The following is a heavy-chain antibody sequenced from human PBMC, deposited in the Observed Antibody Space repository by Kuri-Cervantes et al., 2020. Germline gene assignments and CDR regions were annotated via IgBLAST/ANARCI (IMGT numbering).Heavy chain of an antibody. CDR2: IHPGDSDT. Sequence: GESLKISCKGSGYSFSSYWIAWVRQMPGKGLEWVGIIHPGDSDTRYSPSFEGQVTISADKSISTAYLQWSSLKASDTAMYYCARNHHDILTGYYDFYMDVWGKGTTVTVSS. CDR3: ARNHHDILTGYYDFYMDV. V-gene: IGHV5-51*01. CDR1: GYSFSSYW. J-gene: IGHJ6*03. D-gene: IGHD3-9*01.